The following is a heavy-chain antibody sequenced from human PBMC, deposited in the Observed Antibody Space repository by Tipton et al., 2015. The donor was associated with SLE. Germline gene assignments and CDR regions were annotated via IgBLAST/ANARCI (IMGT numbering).Heavy chain of an antibody. D-gene: IGHD3-16*01. CDR1: GDSISNGDDY. CDR2: IYYGGGT. CDR3: ARVQAYEGFDP. V-gene: IGHV4-31*03. Sequence: TLSLTCTVSGDSISNGDDYWSWIRQPPGKGLEWIGNIYYGGGTYYNPSLESRVTISLDTSKNQFSLKLNSVTAADTAVYYCARVQAYEGFDPWGQGTLVTVSP. J-gene: IGHJ5*02.